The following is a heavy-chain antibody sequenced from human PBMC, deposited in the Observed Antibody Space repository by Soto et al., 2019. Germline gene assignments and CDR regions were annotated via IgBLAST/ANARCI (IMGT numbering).Heavy chain of an antibody. CDR1: GCPFSDYD. V-gene: IGHV3-11*01. CDR3: ASDSPGGFHWFDT. Sequence: WGSLRLSGAASGCPFSDYDMAWSLQATGKGLPWVSYISSSGSALQYAGSVKGRFDLSRANARNSVFLKMHSLSVEDPALYYCASDSPGGFHWFDTWGKGTLVTVSS. J-gene: IGHJ5*02. CDR2: ISSSGSAL. D-gene: IGHD3-16*01.